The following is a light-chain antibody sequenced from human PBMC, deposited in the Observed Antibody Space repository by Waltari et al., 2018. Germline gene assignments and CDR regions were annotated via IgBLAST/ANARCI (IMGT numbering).Light chain of an antibody. CDR3: QVWDSSRDHGV. J-gene: IGLJ1*01. Sequence: SYVLTQPPSVSVAPGETARITCGGNNIGRKTVHWYQKKPGQTPGVVISYDSDRPSGIPERFSGSNSGNTATLTISRVEAGDEADYYCQVWDSSRDHGVFGTGTKVTVL. CDR1: NIGRKT. CDR2: YDS. V-gene: IGLV3-21*04.